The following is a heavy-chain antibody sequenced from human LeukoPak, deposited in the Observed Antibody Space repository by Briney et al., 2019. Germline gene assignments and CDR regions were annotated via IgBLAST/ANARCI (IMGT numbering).Heavy chain of an antibody. CDR3: ARGGGGGPNPGFDY. Sequence: PSETLSLTCTVSGGSISSGGYYWSWIRQPPGKGLEWIGYIYHSGSTYYNPSLKSRVTISVDRSKNQFSLKLSSVTAADTAVYYCARGGGGGPNPGFDYWGQGTLVTVSS. CDR2: IYHSGST. D-gene: IGHD2-15*01. J-gene: IGHJ4*02. V-gene: IGHV4-30-2*01. CDR1: GGSISSGGYY.